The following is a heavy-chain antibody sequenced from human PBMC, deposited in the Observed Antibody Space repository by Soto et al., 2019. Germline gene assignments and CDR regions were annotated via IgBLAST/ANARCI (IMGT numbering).Heavy chain of an antibody. Sequence: QVQLVQSGAAVKKPGSSVKVSCKASGGTFSSYAISWVRQAPGQGLEWMGGIIPIFGTANYAQKFQGRVTITADESTSXAXXELSSLRSEDTAVYYCARSYYDSSGWTPTIEYFQHWGQGTLVTVSS. D-gene: IGHD3-22*01. V-gene: IGHV1-69*12. CDR3: ARSYYDSSGWTPTIEYFQH. CDR1: GGTFSSYA. CDR2: IIPIFGTA. J-gene: IGHJ1*01.